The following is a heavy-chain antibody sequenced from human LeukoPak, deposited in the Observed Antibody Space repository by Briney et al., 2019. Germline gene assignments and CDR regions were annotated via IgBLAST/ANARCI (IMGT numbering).Heavy chain of an antibody. CDR2: IYSDGSST. CDR1: GFTFSSYW. D-gene: IGHD3-9*01. Sequence: GGSLRLSCASSGFTFSSYWMHWVRQAPGKGLVWVSRIYSDGSSTRYADSVKGRFTISRDNAKNTLYLQMNSLRAEDTAVYYCARVIRYFDWLPEKGYWFDPWGQGTLVTVSS. V-gene: IGHV3-74*01. J-gene: IGHJ5*02. CDR3: ARVIRYFDWLPEKGYWFDP.